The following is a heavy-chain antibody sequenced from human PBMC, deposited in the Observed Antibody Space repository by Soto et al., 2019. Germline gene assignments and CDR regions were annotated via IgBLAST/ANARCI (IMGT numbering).Heavy chain of an antibody. Sequence: ASVKVSCKVSGYTLTELSMHWVRQAPGKGLEWMGGFDPEDGETIYAQKFQGRVTMTEDTSTDTAYMELSSLRSEDTAVYYCATAPYGGNSGILDYWGQGTLVTVSS. CDR2: FDPEDGET. CDR3: ATAPYGGNSGILDY. J-gene: IGHJ4*02. CDR1: GYTLTELS. V-gene: IGHV1-24*01. D-gene: IGHD4-17*01.